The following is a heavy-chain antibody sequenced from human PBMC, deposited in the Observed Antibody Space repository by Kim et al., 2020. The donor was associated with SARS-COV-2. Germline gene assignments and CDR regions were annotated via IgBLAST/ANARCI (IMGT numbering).Heavy chain of an antibody. D-gene: IGHD6-13*01. CDR2: IKSKTDGGTT. CDR3: TTGPSQLAWDKDV. Sequence: GGSLRLSCAASGFTFSNAWMSWVRQAPGKGLEWVGRIKSKTDGGTTDYAAPVKGRFTISRDDSKNTLYLQMNSLKTEDTAVYYCTTGPSQLAWDKDVWGQGTTVTVSS. CDR1: GFTFSNAW. V-gene: IGHV3-15*01. J-gene: IGHJ6*02.